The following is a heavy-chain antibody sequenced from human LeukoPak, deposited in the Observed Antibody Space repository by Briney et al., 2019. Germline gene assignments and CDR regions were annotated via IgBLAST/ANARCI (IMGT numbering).Heavy chain of an antibody. Sequence: GESLKISCNGSGYSFTSYWIGWVRQMPGKGLEWMGIIYPGDSDTRYSPSFQGQVTIPADKSISTAYLHWSSLKASDTAMYYCARHERARYCSGGSCFEFDYWGQGTLVTVSS. J-gene: IGHJ4*02. D-gene: IGHD2-15*01. CDR1: GYSFTSYW. CDR3: ARHERARYCSGGSCFEFDY. CDR2: IYPGDSDT. V-gene: IGHV5-51*01.